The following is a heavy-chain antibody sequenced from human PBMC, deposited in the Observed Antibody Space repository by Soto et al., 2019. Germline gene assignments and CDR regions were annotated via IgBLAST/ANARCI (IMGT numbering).Heavy chain of an antibody. CDR1: GYTFTSYG. D-gene: IGHD6-13*01. Sequence: QVQLVQSGAEVKKPGASVKVSCKASGYTFTSYGLSWVRQAPGQGLEWMGWISAYNRNTNYAQKLQGRVTMTTDTSTSTAYMERRSLRSADTAVCYCARVIAAAADFDYWGQGTLVTVSS. J-gene: IGHJ4*02. CDR2: ISAYNRNT. CDR3: ARVIAAAADFDY. V-gene: IGHV1-18*01.